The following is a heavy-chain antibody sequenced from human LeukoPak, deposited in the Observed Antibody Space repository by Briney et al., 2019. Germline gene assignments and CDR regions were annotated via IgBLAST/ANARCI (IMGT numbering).Heavy chain of an antibody. J-gene: IGHJ4*02. CDR2: ISSSGSYT. D-gene: IGHD5-24*01. CDR3: VLRRSRDGYNFDY. CDR1: GFTSNDYD. Sequence: GGSLRLSCVASGFTSNDYDMSWIRQAPGKGLEWVSYISSSGSYTNYADSVKGRFTISRDNAQKSLYLQMNSLRAEDTAVYYCVLRRSRDGYNFDYWGQGTLVTVSS. V-gene: IGHV3-11*03.